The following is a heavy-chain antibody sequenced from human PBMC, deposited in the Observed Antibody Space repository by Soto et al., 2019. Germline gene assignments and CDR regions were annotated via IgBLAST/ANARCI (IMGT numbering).Heavy chain of an antibody. CDR1: GGSISSGDYY. CDR3: ARDGGKMGATPHYYYYGMDV. J-gene: IGHJ6*02. CDR2: IYYSGST. V-gene: IGHV4-30-4*01. Sequence: QVQLQESGPGLVKPSQTLSLTCTVSGGSISSGDYYWSWIRQPPGKGLEWIGYIYYSGSTYYNPSLKSRVTISVDTSKNQFSLKLSSVTAADTAVYYCARDGGKMGATPHYYYYGMDVWGQGTTVTVSS. D-gene: IGHD1-26*01.